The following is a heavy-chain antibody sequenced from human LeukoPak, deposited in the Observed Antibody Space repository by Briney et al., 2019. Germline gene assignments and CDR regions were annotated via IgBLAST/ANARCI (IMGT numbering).Heavy chain of an antibody. J-gene: IGHJ6*02. V-gene: IGHV3-74*03. D-gene: IGHD6-13*01. CDR3: ARDRRIAAADSYGMDV. Sequence: GGSLRLSCAASGFTFTSYWMHWVRQAPGKGLVWVSHVNNDGSSTKYADSVKGRFTISRDNAKNTLYPQMNSLRAEDTAVYYCARDRRIAAADSYGMDVWGQGTTVTVSS. CDR2: VNNDGSST. CDR1: GFTFTSYW.